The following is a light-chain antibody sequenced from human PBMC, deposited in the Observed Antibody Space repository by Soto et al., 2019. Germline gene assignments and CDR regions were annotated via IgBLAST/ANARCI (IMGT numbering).Light chain of an antibody. CDR2: DVS. J-gene: IGLJ1*01. CDR1: SSDVGGYNY. V-gene: IGLV2-14*01. CDR3: SSSTSSSTL. Sequence: QSALTQPASMSGSPGQSITISCTGTSSDVGGYNYVSWYQQHPGKAPKLMIYDVSNRPSGVSNRFSGSKSGNTASLTISGLQAEDEADYYCSSSTSSSTLFGTGTKVTVL.